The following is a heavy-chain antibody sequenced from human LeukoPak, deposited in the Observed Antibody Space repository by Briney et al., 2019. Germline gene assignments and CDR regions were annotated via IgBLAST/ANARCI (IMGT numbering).Heavy chain of an antibody. Sequence: SETLSLTCTVSGGSIGSYYWSWIRQPPGKGLEWIGYIYYSGSTNYNPSLESRVTISVDTSKNQFSLKLSSVTAADTAVYYCAREAVHFDYWGQGTLVTVSS. V-gene: IGHV4-59*01. CDR2: IYYSGST. D-gene: IGHD6-6*01. CDR3: AREAVHFDY. J-gene: IGHJ4*02. CDR1: GGSIGSYY.